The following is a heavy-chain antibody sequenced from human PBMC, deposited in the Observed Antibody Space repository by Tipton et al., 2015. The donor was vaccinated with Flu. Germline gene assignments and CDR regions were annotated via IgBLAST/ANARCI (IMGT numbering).Heavy chain of an antibody. D-gene: IGHD4-11*01. CDR2: VYHSGST. CDR3: ARLDYSNYVSDPKSWFDP. V-gene: IGHV4-38-2*01. CDR1: GYTISGGYY. Sequence: TLSLTCSVSGYTISGGYYWGWIRQPPGKGLEWIGAVYHSGSTYYTPSLQSRVTMSVDTSKNQFSLKLSSVTAADTAVYYCARLDYSNYVSDPKSWFDPWGQGTLVAVSS. J-gene: IGHJ5*02.